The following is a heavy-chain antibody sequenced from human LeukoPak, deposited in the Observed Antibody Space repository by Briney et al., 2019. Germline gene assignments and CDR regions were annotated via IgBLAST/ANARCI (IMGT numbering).Heavy chain of an antibody. CDR1: GGSISSYY. Sequence: SETLSLTCTVSGGSISSYYWSWIRQPPGKGLEWIGYTYYSGSTNYNPSLKSRVTISVDTSKNQFSLKLSSVTAADTAVYYCARAVPYYYDSSGYTFDYWGQGTLVTVSS. D-gene: IGHD3-22*01. J-gene: IGHJ4*02. V-gene: IGHV4-59*01. CDR3: ARAVPYYYDSSGYTFDY. CDR2: TYYSGST.